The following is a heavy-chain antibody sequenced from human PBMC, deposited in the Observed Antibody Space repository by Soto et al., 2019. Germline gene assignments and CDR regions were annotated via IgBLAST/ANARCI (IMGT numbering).Heavy chain of an antibody. Sequence: GGSLRLSCAASGFTCDDYGMSWVRQAPGKGLEWVSGINWNGGSTGYADSVKGRFTISRDNTKNSLYLQMNSLRAEDTAVYYYAKGVPGIAVAGTGYFQHWGQGTLVTVSS. CDR2: INWNGGST. D-gene: IGHD6-19*01. CDR1: GFTCDDYG. V-gene: IGHV3-20*04. J-gene: IGHJ1*01. CDR3: AKGVPGIAVAGTGYFQH.